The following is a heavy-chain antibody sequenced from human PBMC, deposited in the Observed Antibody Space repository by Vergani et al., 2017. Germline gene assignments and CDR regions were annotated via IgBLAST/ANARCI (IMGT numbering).Heavy chain of an antibody. J-gene: IGHJ6*02. V-gene: IGHV3-13*04. CDR2: IGTAGDT. D-gene: IGHD1-26*01. CDR3: ARERSEVVGATVYYYYYGMDV. CDR1: GFTFSSYD. Sequence: EVQLVESGGGLVQPGGSLRLSCAASGFTFSSYDMHWVRQATGKGLEWVSAIGTAGDTYYPGSVKGRFTISRDNAKNSLYLQMNSLRAEDTAVYYCARERSEVVGATVYYYYYGMDVWGQGTTVTVSS.